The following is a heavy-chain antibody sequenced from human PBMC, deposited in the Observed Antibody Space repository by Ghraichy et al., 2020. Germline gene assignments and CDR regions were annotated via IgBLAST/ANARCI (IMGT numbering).Heavy chain of an antibody. Sequence: SVKVSCRTPGDTLTNSAISWVRQAPGQGLEWVGGITPISVSAHYAQRFQGRVTITADTSTNTVYLELSSLRFEDTALYYCARSPRGGLGGTYLLTFDYWGQGTQVTVSS. CDR1: GDTLTNSA. CDR2: ITPISVSA. CDR3: ARSPRGGLGGTYLLTFDY. J-gene: IGHJ4*02. V-gene: IGHV1-69*06. D-gene: IGHD1-26*01.